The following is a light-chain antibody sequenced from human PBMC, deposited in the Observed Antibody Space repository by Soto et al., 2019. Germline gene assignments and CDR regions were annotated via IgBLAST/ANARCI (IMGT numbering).Light chain of an antibody. V-gene: IGLV2-8*01. Sequence: QSALTQPASASGSPGQSVTISCTGSSSDVGGYNYVSWYQQHPGKAPKLMIYEVSNRPSGVPNRLSGSKSGNTASLTVSGLQAEDEADYYCSSYGGSNTGVFGGGTKLTVL. J-gene: IGLJ3*02. CDR2: EVS. CDR3: SSYGGSNTGV. CDR1: SSDVGGYNY.